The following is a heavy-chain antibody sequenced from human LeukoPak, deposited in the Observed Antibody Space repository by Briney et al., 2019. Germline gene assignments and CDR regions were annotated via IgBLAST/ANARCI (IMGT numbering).Heavy chain of an antibody. CDR2: IYYSGST. CDR3: ARNQRYSSGWEEYSNLDY. Sequence: SETLSLTCTVSGGSISSSSYYWGWIRQPPGKGLEWIGSIYYSGSTYYNPSLKSRVTISVDTSKNQFSLKLSSVTAADTAVYYCARNQRYSSGWEEYSNLDYWGQGTLVTVSS. V-gene: IGHV4-39*01. CDR1: GGSISSSSYY. J-gene: IGHJ4*02. D-gene: IGHD6-19*01.